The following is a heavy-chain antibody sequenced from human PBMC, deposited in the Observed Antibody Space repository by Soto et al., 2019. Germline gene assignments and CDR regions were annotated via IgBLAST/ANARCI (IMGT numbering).Heavy chain of an antibody. D-gene: IGHD3-10*01. Sequence: GGSLRLSCAASGFTFSRFELQWVRQAPGKGLEWISYISSSGSTAYYASSVEGRFTISRDNANNSVYLQMDGLRAEDTALYYCTRAAWFPYLSFYWGQGALVTVSS. CDR3: TRAAWFPYLSFY. CDR1: GFTFSRFE. J-gene: IGHJ4*02. V-gene: IGHV3-48*03. CDR2: ISSSGSTA.